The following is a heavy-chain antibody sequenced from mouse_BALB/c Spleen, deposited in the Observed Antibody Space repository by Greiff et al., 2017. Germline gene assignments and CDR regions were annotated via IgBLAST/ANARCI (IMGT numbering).Heavy chain of an antibody. CDR2: IWSGGST. D-gene: IGHD2-2*01. V-gene: IGHV2-2*02. CDR3: ARNSGYGYDDWYFDV. CDR1: GFSLTSYG. Sequence: VHLVESGPGLVQPSQSLSITCTVSGFSLTSYGVHWVRQSPGKGLEWLGVIWSGGSTDYNAAFISRLSISKDNSKSQVFFKMNSLQANDTAIYYCARNSGYGYDDWYFDVWGAGTTVTVSS. J-gene: IGHJ1*01.